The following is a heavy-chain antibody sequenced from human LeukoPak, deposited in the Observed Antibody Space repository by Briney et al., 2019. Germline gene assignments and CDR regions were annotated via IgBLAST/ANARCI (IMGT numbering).Heavy chain of an antibody. CDR1: VYSISSGYY. V-gene: IGHV4-38-2*01. CDR2: IYHSGST. Sequence: PSETLSLTPAVSVYSISSGYYWGWIRQPPGKGREWIGSIYHSGSTYYKPSLKSRVTISVDTSKNQFSLKLSSVTAADTAVYYCATQARNYDFWSGYFNRIGYYFDYWGQGTLVTASS. J-gene: IGHJ4*02. CDR3: ATQARNYDFWSGYFNRIGYYFDY. D-gene: IGHD3-3*01.